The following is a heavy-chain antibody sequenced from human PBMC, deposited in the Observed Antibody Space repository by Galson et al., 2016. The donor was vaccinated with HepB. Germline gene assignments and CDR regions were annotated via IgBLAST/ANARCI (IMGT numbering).Heavy chain of an antibody. D-gene: IGHD2-2*01. V-gene: IGHV1-2*06. CDR1: GYTMTDYY. J-gene: IGHJ4*02. CDR3: AREGPKYAGPDY. Sequence: SVKVSCKASGYTMTDYYIHWVRQAPGQGLEWMGRINPNSGDTSFSQKFQGRVTMTRDTSISTAYMELSGLRSDDTAVFFCAREGPKYAGPDYWGQGTLVTVSS. CDR2: INPNSGDT.